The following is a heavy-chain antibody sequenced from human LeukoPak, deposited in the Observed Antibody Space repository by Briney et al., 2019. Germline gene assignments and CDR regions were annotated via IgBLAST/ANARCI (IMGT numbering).Heavy chain of an antibody. D-gene: IGHD3-16*01. V-gene: IGHV3-23*01. CDR2: LSGGGGST. J-gene: IGHJ4*02. CDR1: VFTFSSYA. CDR3: AKALTKSRSVGGMGY. Sequence: GGSLRLSCAASVFTFSSYAMSWVRQAPGKGLEWVSTLSGGGGSTYYADSVKGRFTISRDNSKNTLYLQMNSLRAEDTAVYYCAKALTKSRSVGGMGYWRQGTLVTVSS.